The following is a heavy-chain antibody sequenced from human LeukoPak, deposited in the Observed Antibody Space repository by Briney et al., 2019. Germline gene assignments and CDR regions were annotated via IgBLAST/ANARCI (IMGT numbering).Heavy chain of an antibody. CDR1: GGSFSGYY. J-gene: IGHJ5*02. Sequence: SETLSLTCAVYGGSFSGYYWSWIRQPPGKGLEWIGEINHSGSTNYNPSLKSRVTISVDTSKNQFSLKLSSVTAADTAVYCCARGVWTRWFDPWGQGTLVTVSS. CDR3: ARGVWTRWFDP. D-gene: IGHD3/OR15-3a*01. V-gene: IGHV4-34*01. CDR2: INHSGST.